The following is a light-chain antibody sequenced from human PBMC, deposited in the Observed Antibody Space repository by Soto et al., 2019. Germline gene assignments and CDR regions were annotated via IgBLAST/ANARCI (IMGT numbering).Light chain of an antibody. Sequence: IPMTQAASSVSASVGASVIITCRASQAFSNLLAWYQQKPGKAPKLLIYGASTLQGGVPSRFSGSESGTDFTLTISSVQPEDFATYYCQQATTFPLTFGGGTKVDI. CDR2: GAS. J-gene: IGKJ4*01. CDR1: QAFSNL. V-gene: IGKV1-12*01. CDR3: QQATTFPLT.